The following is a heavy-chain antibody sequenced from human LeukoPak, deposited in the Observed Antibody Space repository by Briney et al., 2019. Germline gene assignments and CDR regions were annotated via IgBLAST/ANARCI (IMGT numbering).Heavy chain of an antibody. CDR1: GFTFSSYA. V-gene: IGHV3-23*01. CDR3: ARETCSSTSCSTDY. J-gene: IGHJ4*02. Sequence: GGSLRLSRAASGFTFSSYAMSWVRQAPGKGLEWVSAISGGGGSAYYADSVKGRFTISRDNSKNTLYLQMNSLRAEDTAVYYCARETCSSTSCSTDYWGQGTLVTVSS. CDR2: ISGGGGSA. D-gene: IGHD2-2*01.